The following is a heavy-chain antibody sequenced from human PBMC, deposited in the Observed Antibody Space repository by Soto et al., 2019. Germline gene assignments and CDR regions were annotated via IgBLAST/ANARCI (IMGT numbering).Heavy chain of an antibody. Sequence: EVQLVESGGGLVQPGRSLRLSCAASGFIFDDYAMHWVRQTPGTGLERVSGNSWNSGHIDYSDPVRGRFTISRDNAKNFVYLEMTSLGGDDTALYYGAKTRDLGKCEGGCACHSGFDPWGLGTLFTVSS. D-gene: IGHD6-19*01. CDR3: AKTRDLGKCEGGCACHSGFDP. CDR1: GFIFDDYA. V-gene: IGHV3-9*01. CDR2: NSWNSGHI. J-gene: IGHJ5*02.